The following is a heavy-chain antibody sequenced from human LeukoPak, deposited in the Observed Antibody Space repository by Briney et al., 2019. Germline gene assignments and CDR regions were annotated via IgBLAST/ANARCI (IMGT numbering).Heavy chain of an antibody. V-gene: IGHV4-59*01. CDR2: IYYSGST. D-gene: IGHD3-22*01. J-gene: IGHJ4*02. Sequence: SETLSLTCTVSGGSISSYYWSWIRQPPGKGLEWIGYIYYSGSTNYNPSLKSRVTISVDTSKNQFSLKLSSVTAEDTAVYYCARVLNYYDSSGYYFSYWGQGTLVTVSS. CDR1: GGSISSYY. CDR3: ARVLNYYDSSGYYFSY.